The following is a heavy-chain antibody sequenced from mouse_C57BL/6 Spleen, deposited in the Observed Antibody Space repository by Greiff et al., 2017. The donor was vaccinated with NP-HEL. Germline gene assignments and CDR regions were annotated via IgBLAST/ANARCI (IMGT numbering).Heavy chain of an antibody. V-gene: IGHV3-6*01. J-gene: IGHJ3*01. CDR3: ARPYDYDGAWGAY. Sequence: VQLKESGPGLVKPSQSLSLTCSVTGYSITSGYYWNWIRQFPGNNLEWMGYISYDGSNNYNPSLKNRISITRDTSKNQFFLKLNSVTTEDTATYYCARPYDYDGAWGAYWGQGTLVTVSA. D-gene: IGHD2-4*01. CDR2: ISYDGSN. CDR1: GYSITSGYY.